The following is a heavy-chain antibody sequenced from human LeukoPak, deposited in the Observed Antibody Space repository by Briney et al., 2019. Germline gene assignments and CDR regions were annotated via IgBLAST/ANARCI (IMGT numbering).Heavy chain of an antibody. CDR1: GYTFTSYY. CDR3: ARDYAPFIVVVPAANFDY. J-gene: IGHJ4*02. V-gene: IGHV1-18*04. D-gene: IGHD2-2*01. CDR2: ISAYNGNT. Sequence: ASVKVSCKASGYTFTSYYMHWVRQAPGQGLEWMGWISAYNGNTNYAQKLQGRVTMTTDTSTSTAYMELRSLRSDGTAVYYCARDYAPFIVVVPAANFDYWGQGTLVTVSS.